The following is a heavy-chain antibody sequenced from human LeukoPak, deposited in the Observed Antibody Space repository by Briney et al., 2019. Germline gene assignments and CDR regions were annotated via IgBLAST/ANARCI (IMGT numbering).Heavy chain of an antibody. J-gene: IGHJ4*02. Sequence: PSETLSLTCAVYGGSFSGYYWSWIRQPPGKGLEWIGEINHSGSTNYNPSLKRRVTISVDTSKNQFSLKLSSVTAADTAVYYCARDSTVTTPRGIPYYWGQGTLVTVSS. CDR1: GGSFSGYY. V-gene: IGHV4-34*01. CDR2: INHSGST. D-gene: IGHD4-17*01. CDR3: ARDSTVTTPRGIPYY.